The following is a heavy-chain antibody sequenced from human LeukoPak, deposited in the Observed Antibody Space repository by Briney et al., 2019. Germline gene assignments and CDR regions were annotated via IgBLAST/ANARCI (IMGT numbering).Heavy chain of an antibody. CDR3: ARDQGEKSAYYDILTGYYAFDI. V-gene: IGHV4-61*02. D-gene: IGHD3-9*01. Sequence: SQTLSLTCTVSGGSISSGSYYWSWIRQPAEKGLEWIVRIYTSGSTNYNPSLKSRVTISVDTSKNQFSLKLSSVTAADTAVYYCARDQGEKSAYYDILTGYYAFDIWGQGTMVTVSS. CDR1: GGSISSGSYY. J-gene: IGHJ3*02. CDR2: IYTSGST.